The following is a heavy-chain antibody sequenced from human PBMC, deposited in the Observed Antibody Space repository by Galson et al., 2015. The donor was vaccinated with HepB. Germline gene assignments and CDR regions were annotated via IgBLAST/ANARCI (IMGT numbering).Heavy chain of an antibody. D-gene: IGHD6-19*01. J-gene: IGHJ4*02. V-gene: IGHV1-24*01. CDR3: AGVKYSSGWHFDY. CDR1: GYTLTELS. Sequence: SVKVSCKVSGYTLTELSMHWVRQAPGKGLEWMGGFDPEDGETIYAQKLQGRVTMTEDTSTDTAYMELSSLRSEDTAVYYCAGVKYSSGWHFDYWGQGTLVTVSS. CDR2: FDPEDGET.